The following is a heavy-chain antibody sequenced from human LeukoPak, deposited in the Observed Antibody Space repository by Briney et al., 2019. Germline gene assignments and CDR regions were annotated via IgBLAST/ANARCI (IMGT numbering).Heavy chain of an antibody. Sequence: GGSLRLSCGASGFTFTSYGMHWVRQAPGKGPEYVAPISYDGKTKYYIESVKGRFTISRDNSKNTLYLQMNSLKPEDTAVYYCAKDNENCNSDNCFSGYYGMDVWGQGTTVTVSS. CDR1: GFTFTSYG. CDR2: ISYDGKTK. CDR3: AKDNENCNSDNCFSGYYGMDV. V-gene: IGHV3-30*18. D-gene: IGHD2/OR15-2a*01. J-gene: IGHJ6*01.